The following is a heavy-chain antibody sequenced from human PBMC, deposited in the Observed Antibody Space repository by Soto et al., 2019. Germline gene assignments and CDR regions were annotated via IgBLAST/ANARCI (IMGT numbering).Heavy chain of an antibody. V-gene: IGHV3-33*01. CDR2: IWYDGSNK. CDR1: GFTFSSYG. D-gene: IGHD6-13*01. CDR3: ARDRGPSTAAGSGRVGYYYYYYMDV. J-gene: IGHJ6*03. Sequence: GALRLSCAASGFTFSSYGMHWVRQAPGKGLEWVAVIWYDGSNKYYADSVKGRFTIPRDNSKNTLYLQMNSLRAEDTAVYHCARDRGPSTAAGSGRVGYYYYYYMDVWGKGTTVTVSS.